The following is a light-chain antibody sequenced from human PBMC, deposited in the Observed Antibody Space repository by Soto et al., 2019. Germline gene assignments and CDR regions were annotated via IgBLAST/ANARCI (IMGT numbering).Light chain of an antibody. CDR2: KVS. J-gene: IGKJ1*01. Sequence: DVVMTQSPLSLPVTLGQPASISCRSSQSLVHSNGNTYLNWFQQRPGQSPRRLLYKVSIRASGVPDRFSGSGSGTDFTLKISRVQADDVGVYYCLQGTHWPRTFGQGTKVEIK. V-gene: IGKV2-30*02. CDR1: QSLVHSNGNTY. CDR3: LQGTHWPRT.